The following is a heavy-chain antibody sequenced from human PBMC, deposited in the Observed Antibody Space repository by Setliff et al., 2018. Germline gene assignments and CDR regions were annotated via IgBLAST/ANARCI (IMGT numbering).Heavy chain of an antibody. CDR2: VKSKSEGGTT. CDR3: TTAGSSDWVPIAY. V-gene: IGHV3-15*05. CDR1: GFTFSNAW. D-gene: IGHD3-10*01. J-gene: IGHJ4*02. Sequence: GGSLRLSCAASGFTFSNAWMSWVRQAPGKGLEWVGRVKSKSEGGTTHYAGPVKGRITVSRDDSKNALYLDLNSLQIEDTAVYYCTTAGSSDWVPIAYWGQGTLVTVSS.